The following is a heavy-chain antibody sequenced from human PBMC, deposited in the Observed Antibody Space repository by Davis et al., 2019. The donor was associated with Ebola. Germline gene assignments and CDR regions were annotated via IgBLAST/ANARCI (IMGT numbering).Heavy chain of an antibody. V-gene: IGHV3-23*01. D-gene: IGHD1-26*01. Sequence: PGGSLRLSCAASGFTFSSYAMSWVRQAPGKGLEWVSAISGSGGSTYYADSVKGRFTTFRDNPKNTLYLQMNSLRADDTAVYYCAKQRGVRAIDYDYWGRGTVVTVSS. J-gene: IGHJ4*02. CDR1: GFTFSSYA. CDR2: ISGSGGST. CDR3: AKQRGVRAIDYDY.